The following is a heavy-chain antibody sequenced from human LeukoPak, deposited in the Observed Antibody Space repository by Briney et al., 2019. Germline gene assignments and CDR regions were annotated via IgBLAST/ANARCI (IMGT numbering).Heavy chain of an antibody. CDR2: IYTSGST. Sequence: SETLSLTCSVSDDSITMYYWTWIRQPPGKGLEWIGRIYTSGSTNYNPSLKSRVTMSVDTSKNQFSLKLSSVTAADTAVYYCARDHSYSSGWYSSYMDVWGKGTTVTISS. J-gene: IGHJ6*03. CDR3: ARDHSYSSGWYSSYMDV. CDR1: DDSITMYY. V-gene: IGHV4-4*07. D-gene: IGHD6-19*01.